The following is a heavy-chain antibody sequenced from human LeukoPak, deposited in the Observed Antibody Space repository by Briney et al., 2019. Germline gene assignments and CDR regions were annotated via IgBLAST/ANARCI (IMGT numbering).Heavy chain of an antibody. CDR3: ARLYYYDASGPPL. J-gene: IGHJ4*02. D-gene: IGHD3-22*01. CDR2: IYYTGRT. Sequence: SETLSLTCSISGDYISSSNYYWGWIRQPPGKGLEWIGNIYYTGRTYYNPSLKSRVSISIDTSKNEFSLKVRSVTAADTAVYYCARLYYYDASGPPLWSQGTLVIVSS. CDR1: GDYISSSNYY. V-gene: IGHV4-39*01.